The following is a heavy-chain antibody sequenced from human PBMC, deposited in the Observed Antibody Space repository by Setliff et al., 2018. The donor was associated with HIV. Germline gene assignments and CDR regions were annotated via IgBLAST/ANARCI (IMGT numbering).Heavy chain of an antibody. V-gene: IGHV4-39*07. CDR1: GGPIRSSGYY. CDR2: IYYSGST. J-gene: IGHJ4*02. D-gene: IGHD3-22*01. CDR3: ASGEPYYYDSTGYSGNYFDY. Sequence: PSETLSLTCSVSGGPIRSSGYYWGWIRQPPGKGLEWIGSIYYSGSTYYNPSLKSRVTISVDTSRNQFSLKLSSVTAADTAIYYCASGEPYYYDSTGYSGNYFDYWGQGTLVTVSS.